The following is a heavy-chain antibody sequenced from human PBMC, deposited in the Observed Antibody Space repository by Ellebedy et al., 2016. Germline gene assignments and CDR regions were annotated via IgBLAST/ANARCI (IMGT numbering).Heavy chain of an antibody. Sequence: GESLKISCAASGFTFPTFSMSWVRQAPGNGLEWVSTIVGTSDITYYADSVKGRFTVSRDNSKNTLYLQMNSLRAEDTAVYYCARRIAARPGYYYGMDVWGRGTTVTVSS. V-gene: IGHV3-23*01. J-gene: IGHJ6*02. CDR2: IVGTSDIT. D-gene: IGHD6-6*01. CDR1: GFTFPTFS. CDR3: ARRIAARPGYYYGMDV.